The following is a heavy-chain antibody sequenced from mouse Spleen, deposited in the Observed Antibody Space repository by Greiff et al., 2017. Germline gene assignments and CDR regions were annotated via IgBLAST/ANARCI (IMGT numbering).Heavy chain of an antibody. CDR1: GYTFTSYG. CDR3: ASAYYRYDDPSAWFAY. V-gene: IGHV1-81*01. Sequence: VQLQQSGAELARPGASVKLSCKASGYTFTSYGISWVKQRTGQGLEWIGEIYPRSGNTYYNEKFKGKATLTADKSSSTAYMELRSLTSEDSAVYFCASAYYRYDDPSAWFAYWGQGTLVTVSA. J-gene: IGHJ3*01. CDR2: IYPRSGNT. D-gene: IGHD2-14*01.